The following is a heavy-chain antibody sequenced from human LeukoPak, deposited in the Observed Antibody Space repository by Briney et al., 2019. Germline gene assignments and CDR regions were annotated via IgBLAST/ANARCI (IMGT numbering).Heavy chain of an antibody. D-gene: IGHD6-6*01. CDR3: ARGQSRVDY. CDR1: GFTFSSYG. CDR2: IDTGRTI. J-gene: IGHJ4*02. Sequence: PGGSLRLSCAASGFTFSSYGMNWVRQAPGKGLEWISYIDTGRTIYYADSVKGRFTISRDNAKNSLYLQMNSLRDGDTAVYYCARGQSRVDYWGQGTLVTVSS. V-gene: IGHV3-48*02.